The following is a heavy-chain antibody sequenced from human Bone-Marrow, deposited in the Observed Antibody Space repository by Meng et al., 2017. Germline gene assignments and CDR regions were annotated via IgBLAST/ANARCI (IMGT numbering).Heavy chain of an antibody. CDR3: AGGYSSSWSQF. V-gene: IGHV3-66*02. CDR1: EFDASSNY. CDR2: IHGPGST. D-gene: IGHD5-18*01. Sequence: GESLKISCVVSEFDASSNYMTWVREAPGKGLEWVSIIHGPGSTDYRDSVKGRFTISRDSSENTLYLQMDSLTTDDTAVYYCAGGYSSSWSQFWGQGTQVTVSS. J-gene: IGHJ4*02.